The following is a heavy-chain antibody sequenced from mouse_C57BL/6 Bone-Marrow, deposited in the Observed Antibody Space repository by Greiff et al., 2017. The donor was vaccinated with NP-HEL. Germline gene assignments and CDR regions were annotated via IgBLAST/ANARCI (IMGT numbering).Heavy chain of an antibody. CDR2: IDPENGDT. CDR3: TTGTPYWYVDV. J-gene: IGHJ1*03. D-gene: IGHD1-1*02. V-gene: IGHV14-4*01. Sequence: VQLQQSGAELVRPGASVKLSCTASGFNIKDDYMHWVKQRPEQGLEWIGWIDPENGDTEYASKFQGKATITADTSSNTAYLQLSSLTSEDTAVYYCTTGTPYWYVDVWGTGTTVTVSS. CDR1: GFNIKDDY.